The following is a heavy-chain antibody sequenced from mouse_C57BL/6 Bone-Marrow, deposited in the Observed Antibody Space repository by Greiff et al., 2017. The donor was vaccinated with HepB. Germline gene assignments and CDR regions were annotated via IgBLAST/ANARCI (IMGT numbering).Heavy chain of an antibody. V-gene: IGHV1-59*01. CDR3: ARGPVFTTALEGDY. D-gene: IGHD1-2*01. CDR1: GYTFTSYW. CDR2: IDPSDSYT. Sequence: QVQLQQPGAELVRPGTSVKLSCKASGYTFTSYWMHWVKQRPGQGLEWIGVIDPSDSYTNYNQKFKGKATLTVDTSSSPAYMQLSSLTSEDSAVYYCARGPVFTTALEGDYWVQVTTLTVSS. J-gene: IGHJ2*01.